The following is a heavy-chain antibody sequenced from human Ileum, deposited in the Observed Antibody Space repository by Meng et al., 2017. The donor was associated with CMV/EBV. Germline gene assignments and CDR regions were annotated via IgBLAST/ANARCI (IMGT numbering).Heavy chain of an antibody. CDR3: ARSLSGWYLLDS. V-gene: IGHV3-23*01. CDR2: ISPSGGGT. Sequence: CAASGFTFDHYAMAWVRQAPGKGLEWVSAISPSGGGTYYADSVKGRFAISRDNSNNWLYLQMNGLRADDTAVYFCARSLSGWYLLDSWGQGTLVTVSS. CDR1: GFTFDHYA. J-gene: IGHJ4*02. D-gene: IGHD6-19*01.